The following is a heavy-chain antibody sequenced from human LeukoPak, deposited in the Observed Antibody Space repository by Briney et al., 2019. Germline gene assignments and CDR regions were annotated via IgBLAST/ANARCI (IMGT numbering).Heavy chain of an antibody. CDR2: INPIFGTA. CDR1: GGTFSSYA. V-gene: IGHV1-69*05. CDR3: ARGSGSSALFDY. Sequence: SVKVSCKASGGTFSSYAISWVRQAPGQGLEWMGRINPIFGTANYAQKFQGRVTNTTDESTSTAYMELSSLRSEDTAVYYCARGSGSSALFDYWGQGTLVTVSS. J-gene: IGHJ4*02. D-gene: IGHD1-26*01.